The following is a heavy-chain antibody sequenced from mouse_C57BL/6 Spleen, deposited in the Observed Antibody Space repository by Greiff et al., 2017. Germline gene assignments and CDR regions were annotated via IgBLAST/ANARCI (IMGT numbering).Heavy chain of an antibody. D-gene: IGHD2-4*01. J-gene: IGHJ2*01. CDR3: ARSIYYDYAYYFDY. V-gene: IGHV1-55*01. CDR1: GYTFTSYW. Sequence: QVQLQQPGAELVKPGASVKMSCKASGYTFTSYWITWVKQRPGQGLEWIGDIYPGSGSINYNEKFKSKATLTVDTSSSTAYMQLSSLTSEDSAVYYCARSIYYDYAYYFDYWGQGTTLTVSS. CDR2: IYPGSGSI.